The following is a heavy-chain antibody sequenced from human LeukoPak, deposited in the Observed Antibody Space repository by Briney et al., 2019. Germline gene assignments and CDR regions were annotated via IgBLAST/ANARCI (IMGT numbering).Heavy chain of an antibody. CDR2: IKQDGSEK. Sequence: GGSLRLSCAAPGFTFSSYWMSWVRQAPGKGLEWVANIKQDGSEKYYVDSVKGRFTISRDNSKNTLYLQMNSLRTEDTAVYYCAKDYGDYEMDYWGQGTLVTVSS. CDR3: AKDYGDYEMDY. V-gene: IGHV3-7*04. D-gene: IGHD4-17*01. J-gene: IGHJ4*02. CDR1: GFTFSSYW.